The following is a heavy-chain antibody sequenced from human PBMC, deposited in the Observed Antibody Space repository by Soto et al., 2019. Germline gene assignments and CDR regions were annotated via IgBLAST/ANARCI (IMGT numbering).Heavy chain of an antibody. CDR3: AREPEDGVPGDY. Sequence: QVHLVQSGAEVKEPGASVRVSCEASGYTFTSHTIHWARQAPGQGLEWMGWIIVSHGSPRYAPQFQRRITYDRDTSATTPYMEQTSLTLEDTAVYYCAREPEDGVPGDYWGQGTPVVVSS. V-gene: IGHV1-3*01. CDR1: GYTFTSHT. D-gene: IGHD2-8*01. J-gene: IGHJ4*02. CDR2: IIVSHGSP.